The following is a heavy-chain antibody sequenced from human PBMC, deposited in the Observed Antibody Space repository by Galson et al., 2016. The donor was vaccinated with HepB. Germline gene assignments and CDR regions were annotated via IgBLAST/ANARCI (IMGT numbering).Heavy chain of an antibody. CDR2: ISYDGSKK. V-gene: IGHV3-30*18. CDR3: AKDPYYYGSGSYYFDY. CDR1: AFTFSTYG. J-gene: IGHJ4*02. Sequence: SLRLSCAASAFTFSTYGMHWVRQAPGKGLEWVAVISYDGSKKYYADSAKGRFTISRDNSKNTLYLQMNSPRTEDTAVYYCAKDPYYYGSGSYYFDYWGQGTLVTVSS. D-gene: IGHD3-10*01.